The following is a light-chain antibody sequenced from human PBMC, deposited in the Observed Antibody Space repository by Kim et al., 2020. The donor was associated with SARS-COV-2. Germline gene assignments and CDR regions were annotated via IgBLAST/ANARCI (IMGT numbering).Light chain of an antibody. V-gene: IGKV3-20*01. CDR1: QSVISTS. CDR3: HHYGRSPPMYT. J-gene: IGKJ2*01. CDR2: GAS. Sequence: MVLTQSPGTLSLSPGERATLSCRASQSVISTSLAWYQQRPGQAPRLVIYGASSRATDIPDRFSGSGSGTDFTLTISRLEPEDSAMYYCHHYGRSPPMYTVGQGTKLEI.